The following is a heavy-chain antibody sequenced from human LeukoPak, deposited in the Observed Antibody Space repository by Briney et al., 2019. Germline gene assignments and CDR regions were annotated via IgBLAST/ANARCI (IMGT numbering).Heavy chain of an antibody. CDR2: IYYSGST. D-gene: IGHD3-10*01. Sequence: SETLSLTCTVSGGSISSYYWSWIRQPPGKGLEWIGYIYYSGSTNYNPSLKSRVTISVDTSKNQFSLKLSSVTAADTAVYYCARRSGDHYFDYWGQGTLVTVSS. J-gene: IGHJ4*02. CDR1: GGSISSYY. CDR3: ARRSGDHYFDY. V-gene: IGHV4-59*01.